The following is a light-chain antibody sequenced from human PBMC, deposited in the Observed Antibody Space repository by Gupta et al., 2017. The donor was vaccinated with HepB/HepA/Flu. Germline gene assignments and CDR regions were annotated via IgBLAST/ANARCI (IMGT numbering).Light chain of an antibody. V-gene: IGKV3-20*01. Sequence: ELVLTQSPGTLSLSTGERATRSCRASQSVSSNYFAWYQQKPVQAPRLLIYGASSRATGIPDMFSGSGFGTDFTLTISRLEPEDFAVYYCQQYDNSGWTFGQGTKVEIK. CDR2: GAS. CDR1: QSVSSNY. J-gene: IGKJ1*01. CDR3: QQYDNSGWT.